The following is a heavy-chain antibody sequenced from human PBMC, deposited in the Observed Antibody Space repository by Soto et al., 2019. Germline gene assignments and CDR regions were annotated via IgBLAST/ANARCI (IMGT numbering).Heavy chain of an antibody. CDR3: ARQEIAAAGTWGQFDP. Sequence: GESLKIACDGSGYSFTIYWIGLVRQMPGKGLDWMGIIYPGDSDTRYSPSFQGQVTISADKSISTAYLQWSSLKASDTAMYYCARQEIAAAGTWGQFDPWGQGTLVTVSS. D-gene: IGHD6-13*01. CDR2: IYPGDSDT. V-gene: IGHV5-51*01. J-gene: IGHJ5*02. CDR1: GYSFTIYW.